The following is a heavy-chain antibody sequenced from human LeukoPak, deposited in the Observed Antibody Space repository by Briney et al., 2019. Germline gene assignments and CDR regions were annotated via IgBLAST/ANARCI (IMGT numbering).Heavy chain of an antibody. J-gene: IGHJ4*02. Sequence: GGSLRLSCAASGFPFSDYYMSWIRQAPGKGLEWVSHISGSANTIYNADSVKGRFTISRDNAKNSLFLQMNSLGAEDTAVYYCARGRDQVSLPTFDYWGQGTLVTVSS. CDR2: ISGSANTI. CDR3: ARGRDQVSLPTFDY. V-gene: IGHV3-11*01. CDR1: GFPFSDYY. D-gene: IGHD2-2*01.